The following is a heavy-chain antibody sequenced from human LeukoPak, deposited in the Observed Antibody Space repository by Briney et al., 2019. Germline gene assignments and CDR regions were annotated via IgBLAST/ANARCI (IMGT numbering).Heavy chain of an antibody. CDR2: IKQDGSEK. Sequence: PRGSLRLSCAASGFTFSSYWMSSVRQAPGQGLEWVANIKQDGSEKYYVDSVKGRFTISRDNAKNSLYLQMNSLRAEDTAVYYCARAGSGSYYIYHYYMDVWGKGTTVTVSS. CDR3: ARAGSGSYYIYHYYMDV. J-gene: IGHJ6*03. D-gene: IGHD3-10*01. CDR1: GFTFSSYW. V-gene: IGHV3-7*01.